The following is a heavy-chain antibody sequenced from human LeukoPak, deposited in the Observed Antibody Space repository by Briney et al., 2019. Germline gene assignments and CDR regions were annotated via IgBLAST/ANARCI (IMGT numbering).Heavy chain of an antibody. CDR2: INHSGST. V-gene: IGHV4-34*01. CDR1: TGSFSGYY. J-gene: IGHJ4*02. D-gene: IGHD2-2*01. Sequence: KPSETLSLTCAVYTGSFSGYYWSWIRQPPGKGLEWIGEINHSGSTNYNPSLKSRVTISVDTSKNQFSLKLSSVTAADTAVYYCARDANSTNFDYWGQGTLVTVSS. CDR3: ARDANSTNFDY.